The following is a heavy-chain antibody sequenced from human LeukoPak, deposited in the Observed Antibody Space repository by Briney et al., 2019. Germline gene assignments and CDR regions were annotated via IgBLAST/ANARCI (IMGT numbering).Heavy chain of an antibody. CDR2: INPNSGDT. J-gene: IGHJ3*02. CDR1: GYTFTSYA. D-gene: IGHD1-7*01. Sequence: ASVKVSCKASGYTFTSYAMNWVRQAPGQGLEWMGWINPNSGDTNYAQKFQGRVTMTRDTSISTAYMELSRLKSDDTAVYYCARDQGRRVWYNWNYGEDAFDIWGQGTMVTVSS. CDR3: ARDQGRRVWYNWNYGEDAFDI. V-gene: IGHV1-2*02.